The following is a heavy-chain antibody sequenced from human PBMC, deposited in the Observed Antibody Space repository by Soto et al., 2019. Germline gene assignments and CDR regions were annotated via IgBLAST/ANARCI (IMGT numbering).Heavy chain of an antibody. D-gene: IGHD5-18*01. CDR1: GFTFSDYY. CDR3: ARPNIQLWTSGAFDI. J-gene: IGHJ3*02. Sequence: CAASGFTFSDYYMSWIRQAPGKGLEWVSYISSSSSYTNYADSVKGRFTISRDNAKNSLYLQMNSLRAEDTAVYYCARPNIQLWTSGAFDIWGQGTMVTVSS. CDR2: ISSSSSYT. V-gene: IGHV3-11*06.